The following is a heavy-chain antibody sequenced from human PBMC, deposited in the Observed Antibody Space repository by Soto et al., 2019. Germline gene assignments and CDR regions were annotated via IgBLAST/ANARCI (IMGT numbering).Heavy chain of an antibody. J-gene: IGHJ3*02. D-gene: IGHD3-22*01. V-gene: IGHV1-69*04. Sequence: SLKVSCKASGGTFSSYTISWVRQAPGQGLEWMGRIIPILGIANYAQKFQGRVTITADKSTSTAYMELSSLRSEDTAVYYCAREDSSGYYKDDAFDIWGQGRMVTVSS. CDR1: GGTFSSYT. CDR3: AREDSSGYYKDDAFDI. CDR2: IIPILGIA.